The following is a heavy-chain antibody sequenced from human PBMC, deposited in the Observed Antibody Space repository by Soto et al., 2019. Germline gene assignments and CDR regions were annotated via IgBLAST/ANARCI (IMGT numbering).Heavy chain of an antibody. CDR3: AKDARGGYYYLDS. CDR2: ISFDESDK. D-gene: IGHD5-12*01. CDR1: GFTFSYSG. Sequence: QVQLVESGGGVVQPGRSLRLSCAASGFTFSYSGMHWVRQAPGKGLEWVAVISFDESDKYYADSVKGRFTISRDNAKNTVHLQMNSLRAEDTAVYYCAKDARGGYYYLDSWGQGTLVTVSS. J-gene: IGHJ4*02. V-gene: IGHV3-30*18.